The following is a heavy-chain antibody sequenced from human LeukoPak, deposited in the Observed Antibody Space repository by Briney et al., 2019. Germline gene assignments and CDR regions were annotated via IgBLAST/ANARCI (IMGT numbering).Heavy chain of an antibody. CDR1: GDSISSSSYY. CDR3: ARHGIAAAEVGY. D-gene: IGHD6-13*01. CDR2: IYYSGST. V-gene: IGHV4-39*01. Sequence: PSETLSLTCTVSGDSISSSSYYWGRIRQPPGKGLEWIGNIYYSGSTYYNPSLRSRLTISLDTSKNQFSLKLTSVTAADTAVYYCARHGIAAAEVGYWGQGTLVTVSS. J-gene: IGHJ4*02.